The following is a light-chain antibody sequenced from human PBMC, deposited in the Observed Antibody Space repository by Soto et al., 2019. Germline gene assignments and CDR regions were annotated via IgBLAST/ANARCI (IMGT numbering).Light chain of an antibody. CDR2: GAS. CDR3: QQYGNSPLT. Sequence: EIVLTQSPGTLSWSPGERATLSCRASQSVSSSYLAWYQQKPGQAPRLLIYGASSRATGIPDRFSGSGSGTDFTLTINRLEPEDFAVYYCQQYGNSPLTFGQGTKVEIK. CDR1: QSVSSSY. V-gene: IGKV3-20*01. J-gene: IGKJ1*01.